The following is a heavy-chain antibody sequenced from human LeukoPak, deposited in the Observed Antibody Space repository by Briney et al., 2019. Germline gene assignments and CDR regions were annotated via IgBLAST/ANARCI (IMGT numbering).Heavy chain of an antibody. CDR3: ARDSSGCLDY. J-gene: IGHJ4*02. CDR2: ISGGGGST. D-gene: IGHD6-19*01. V-gene: IGHV3-23*01. CDR1: GFTFTSYS. Sequence: GGSLRLSCAASGFTFTSYSMNWVRQAPGKGLEWVSTISGGGGSTYYADSVKGRFTISRDNSKNTLYLQMNSLRAEDTAVYYCARDSSGCLDYWGQGILVTVSS.